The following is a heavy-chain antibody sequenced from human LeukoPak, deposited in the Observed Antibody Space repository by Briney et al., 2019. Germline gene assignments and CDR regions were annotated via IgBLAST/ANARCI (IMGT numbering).Heavy chain of an antibody. CDR3: ARNSEYSSTPINY. CDR1: RFTFSSHA. D-gene: IGHD6-13*01. CDR2: ISSNVGNT. J-gene: IGHJ4*02. V-gene: IGHV3-23*01. Sequence: PGGSLRLSCATSRFTFSSHAMSWVRQAPGKGLEWVSVISSNVGNTYYADSVKGRFTISRDNSKNTLYLQMNSLRGEDTAVYYCARNSEYSSTPINYWGQRTLVTVSS.